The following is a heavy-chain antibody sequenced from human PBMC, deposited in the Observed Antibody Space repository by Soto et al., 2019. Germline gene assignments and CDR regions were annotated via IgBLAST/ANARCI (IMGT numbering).Heavy chain of an antibody. V-gene: IGHV3-23*01. CDR3: AKDVPYITVIRGNFGC. CDR2: ISGGNDRT. D-gene: IGHD3-10*01. CDR1: GFSFSSYG. J-gene: IGHJ4*02. Sequence: EEQVLESGGGLVQPGGSLRLSCIASGFSFSSYGMSWVRQAPGKGLEWVSGISGGNDRTYYADSVKGRFTISRDNSKNTIYLQMNSLRADDTAVYYCAKDVPYITVIRGNFGCWGQGTLVTVSS.